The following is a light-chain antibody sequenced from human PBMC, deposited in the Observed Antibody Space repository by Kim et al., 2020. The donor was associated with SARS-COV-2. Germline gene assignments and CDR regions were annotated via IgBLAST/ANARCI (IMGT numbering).Light chain of an antibody. Sequence: QKITISCTGSSSDIGAGYDVHWYQQLPGTAPKLLIYDNNNRPSGVPGRFSGSKSGTSASLAIIGLQAEDEGDYYCQSYDASLSGSMFGGGTKLTVL. CDR3: QSYDASLSGSM. J-gene: IGLJ3*02. CDR1: SSDIGAGYD. CDR2: DNN. V-gene: IGLV1-40*01.